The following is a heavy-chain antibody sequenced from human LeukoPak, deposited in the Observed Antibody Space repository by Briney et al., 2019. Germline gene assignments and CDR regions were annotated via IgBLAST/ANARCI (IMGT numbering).Heavy chain of an antibody. CDR3: VRSRGGDFDH. D-gene: IGHD3-16*01. J-gene: IGHJ4*02. CDR1: GDSVSSNSVA. V-gene: IGHV6-1*01. CDR2: TYYRSKWSN. Sequence: SQTLSLTCAISGDSVSSNSVAWNWIRQSPSRGLEWLGRTYYRSKWSNDYAVSVRSRITINPGTSKNQFSLQLNSVTPADAAVYYCVRSRGGDFDHWGQGTLVTVSS.